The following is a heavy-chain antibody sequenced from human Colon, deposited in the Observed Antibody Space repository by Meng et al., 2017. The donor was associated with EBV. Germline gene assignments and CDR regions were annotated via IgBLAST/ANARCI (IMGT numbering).Heavy chain of an antibody. V-gene: IGHV4-39*01. CDR3: ARHVYGDSYGF. CDR1: GGSIDNSDYF. CDR2: VRYSGTA. D-gene: IGHD4-17*01. Sequence: LQLQESGPGRCNHTDTLSFACTVSGGSIDNSDYFWDWIRQPPGKGLEWIGSVRYSGTAYYNPSLTSRVTISVDTSKNQFSLNLSSLTAADTAVYYCARHVYGDSYGFWGQGTLVTVSS. J-gene: IGHJ4*02.